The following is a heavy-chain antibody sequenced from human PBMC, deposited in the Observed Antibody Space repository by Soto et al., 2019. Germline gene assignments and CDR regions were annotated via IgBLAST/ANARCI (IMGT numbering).Heavy chain of an antibody. J-gene: IGHJ4*02. D-gene: IGHD6-19*01. CDR2: INPNSGGT. CDR1: GYTFSGFY. CDR3: ASAAVTGTAGLDF. V-gene: IGHV1-2*02. Sequence: ASVKVSCKTSGYTFSGFYMHWVRQAPGQGLEWMGWINPNSGGTKSAEKFQGRVTMTRDTSISTAYMELSRLTSDDTAVYYCASAAVTGTAGLDFWGQGTQVTVSS.